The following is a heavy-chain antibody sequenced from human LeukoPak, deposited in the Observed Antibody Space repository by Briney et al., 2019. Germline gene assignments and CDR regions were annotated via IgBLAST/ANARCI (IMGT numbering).Heavy chain of an antibody. CDR1: GGSISSSSYY. J-gene: IGHJ6*02. CDR3: ARVDRTYYYYGTDV. CDR2: IYYSGST. Sequence: SETLSLTCTVSGGSISSSSYYWGWIRQPPGKGLEWIGSIYYSGSTYYNPSLKSRVTISVDTSKNQFSLKLSSVTAADTAVYYCARVDRTYYYYGTDVWGQGTTVTVSS. V-gene: IGHV4-39*07.